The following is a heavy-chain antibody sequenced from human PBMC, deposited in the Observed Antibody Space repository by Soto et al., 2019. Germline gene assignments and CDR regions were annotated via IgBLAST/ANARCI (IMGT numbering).Heavy chain of an antibody. V-gene: IGHV3-30*18. J-gene: IGHJ6*02. CDR2: ISYDGSNK. Sequence: SLRLSCAASGFTFGSYGMHWVRQAPGKGLEWVAVISYDGSNKYYADSVKGRFTISRDNSKNTLYLQMNSLRAEDTAVYYCAKDINYYGSGSYYDYYYGMDVWGQGTTVTVSS. CDR1: GFTFGSYG. CDR3: AKDINYYGSGSYYDYYYGMDV. D-gene: IGHD3-10*01.